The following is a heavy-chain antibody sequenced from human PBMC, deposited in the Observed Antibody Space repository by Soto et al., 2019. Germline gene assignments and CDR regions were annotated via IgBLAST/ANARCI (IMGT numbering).Heavy chain of an antibody. CDR3: AKDGAGPFDY. D-gene: IGHD6-19*01. V-gene: IGHV3-23*01. Sequence: GGSLRLSCAASGFTFSNYVMSWVRQAPGKGLEWVSLISGSGGNTYYADSVKGRFTISRDNSKNTLYLQMNSLRAEETALYYCAKDGAGPFDYWGQGTLVTVSS. CDR1: GFTFSNYV. J-gene: IGHJ4*02. CDR2: ISGSGGNT.